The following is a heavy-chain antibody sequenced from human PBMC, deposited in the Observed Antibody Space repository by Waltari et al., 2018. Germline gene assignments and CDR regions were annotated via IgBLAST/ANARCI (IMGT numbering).Heavy chain of an antibody. CDR3: ARNQRGWFDAFDI. D-gene: IGHD6-19*01. V-gene: IGHV4-39*07. Sequence: QVQLQESGPGLVTPSETLSLTCPASGDSISNTNYYWGWIRQPQGTGLEWFGSLHYIGDTYYSSSLKSRVIISVDTSNNQFSLRLTSVTAADTAIYFCARNQRGWFDAFDIWGQGTAVTVSS. CDR2: LHYIGDT. CDR1: GDSISNTNYY. J-gene: IGHJ3*02.